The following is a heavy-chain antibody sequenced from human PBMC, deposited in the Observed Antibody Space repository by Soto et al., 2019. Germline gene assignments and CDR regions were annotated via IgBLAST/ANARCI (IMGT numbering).Heavy chain of an antibody. CDR1: GDSVSSNSAA. CDR2: TYYRSKWYN. J-gene: IGHJ3*02. D-gene: IGHD3-22*01. V-gene: IGHV6-1*01. Sequence: SPTLSLPCAISGDSVSSNSAAWNWIRQSPSRGLEWLGRTYYRSKWYNDYAVSVKSRITINPDTSKNQFSLQLNSVTPEDTAVYYCARDFNPWAYYYDSSGYSNAFDIWGQGTMVTVSS. CDR3: ARDFNPWAYYYDSSGYSNAFDI.